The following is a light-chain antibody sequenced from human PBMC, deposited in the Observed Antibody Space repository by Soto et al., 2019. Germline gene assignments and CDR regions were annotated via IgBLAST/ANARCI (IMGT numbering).Light chain of an antibody. CDR2: GAS. CDR3: QQRSNWPVAVIT. CDR1: QSVSSSY. Sequence: EIVLTQPPGTLSLSTGETATLSCRPSQSVSSSYLAWYQQKPGQAPRLLIYGASSRATGIPARFSGSGSGTDFTLTISSLEPEDFAVYYCQQRSNWPVAVITFGQGTRLEI. J-gene: IGKJ5*01. V-gene: IGKV3D-20*02.